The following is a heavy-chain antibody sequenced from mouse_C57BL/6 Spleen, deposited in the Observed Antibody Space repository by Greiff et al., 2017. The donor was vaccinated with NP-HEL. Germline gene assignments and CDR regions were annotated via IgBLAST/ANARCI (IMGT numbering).Heavy chain of an antibody. CDR2: ISDGGSYT. Sequence: EVKVEESGGGLVKPGGSLKLSCAASGFTFSSYAMSWVRQTPEKRLEWVATISDGGSYTYYPDNVKGRFTISRDNAKNNLYLQMSHLKSEDTAMYYCARHQALNWDDYAMDYWGQGTSVTVSS. V-gene: IGHV5-4*03. J-gene: IGHJ4*01. CDR1: GFTFSSYA. CDR3: ARHQALNWDDYAMDY. D-gene: IGHD4-1*02.